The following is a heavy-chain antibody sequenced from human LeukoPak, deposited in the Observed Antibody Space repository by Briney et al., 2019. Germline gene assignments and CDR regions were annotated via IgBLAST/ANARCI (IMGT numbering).Heavy chain of an antibody. CDR3: ARGARYSYFDY. V-gene: IGHV3-23*01. CDR2: ISGSGSST. D-gene: IGHD1-1*01. J-gene: IGHJ4*02. Sequence: AGASLRLSCAASGFIFIDYGMSWVRQAPGKGLEWVSVISGSGSSTYYADSVKGRFTISRDNSKNTLFLQMNSLRAEDTAVYYCARGARYSYFDYWGQGTLVTASS. CDR1: GFIFIDYG.